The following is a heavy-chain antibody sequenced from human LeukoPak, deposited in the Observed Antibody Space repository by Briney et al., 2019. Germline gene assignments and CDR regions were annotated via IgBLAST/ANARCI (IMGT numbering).Heavy chain of an antibody. J-gene: IGHJ4*02. CDR3: ARGSWFGEYHY. V-gene: IGHV4-4*07. CDR2: IYTSGST. CDR1: GDSISSYY. Sequence: PSETLSLTCTVSGDSISSYYWSWIRQPAGKGLEWIGRIYTSGSTNYNPSLKSRVTMSVDTSKNQFSLKLSPVTAADTAVYYCARGSWFGEYHYWGQGTLVTVSS. D-gene: IGHD3-10*01.